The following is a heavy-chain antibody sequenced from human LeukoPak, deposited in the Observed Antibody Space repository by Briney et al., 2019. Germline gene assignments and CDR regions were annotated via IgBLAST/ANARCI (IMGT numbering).Heavy chain of an antibody. CDR1: GFTFSSYA. D-gene: IGHD1-26*01. Sequence: GGSLRLSCAASGFTFSSYAMSWVRQAPGKGLEWVSAISGSGGSTYYADSVRGRFTISRDNSKNTLYLQMNSLRAEDTAVYYCAKDRTWEPYFDYWGQGTLVTVSS. CDR3: AKDRTWEPYFDY. V-gene: IGHV3-23*01. CDR2: ISGSGGST. J-gene: IGHJ4*02.